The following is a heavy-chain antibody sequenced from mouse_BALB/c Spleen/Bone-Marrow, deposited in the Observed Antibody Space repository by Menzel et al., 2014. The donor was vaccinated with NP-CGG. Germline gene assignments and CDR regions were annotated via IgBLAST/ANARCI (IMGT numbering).Heavy chain of an antibody. V-gene: IGHV1-69*01. D-gene: IGHD1-1*01. Sequence: QVQLKHSGAELVMPGASVKMSCKASGYTFTDYWMHWVKQRPGQGLEWIGAIDTSDSYTSYNQKFKGKATLTVDESSSTAYMQLSSPTSEDSAVYYCARDYYGRGWYFDVWGAGTTVTVSS. J-gene: IGHJ1*01. CDR2: IDTSDSYT. CDR3: ARDYYGRGWYFDV. CDR1: GYTFTDYW.